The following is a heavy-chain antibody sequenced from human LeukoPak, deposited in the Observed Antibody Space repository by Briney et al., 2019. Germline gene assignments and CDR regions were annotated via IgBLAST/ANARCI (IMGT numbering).Heavy chain of an antibody. D-gene: IGHD3-22*01. CDR3: ARVDDSSGYYYVDY. J-gene: IGHJ4*02. V-gene: IGHV3-53*01. CDR2: IYSGGST. Sequence: PGGSLRLSCAASGFTVSSNYMSWVRQAPGKELEWVSVIYSGGSTYYADSVKGRFTISRDNSKNTLYLQMNSLRAEDTAVYYCARVDDSSGYYYVDYWGQGTLVTVSS. CDR1: GFTVSSNY.